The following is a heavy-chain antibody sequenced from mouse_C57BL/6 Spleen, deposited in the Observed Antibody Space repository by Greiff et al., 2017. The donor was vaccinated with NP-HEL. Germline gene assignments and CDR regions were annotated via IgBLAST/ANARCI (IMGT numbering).Heavy chain of an antibody. D-gene: IGHD2-3*01. CDR1: GYKITDYN. Sequence: EVKLQESGPELVKPGASVKMSCKASGYKITDYNMHWVKQSHGKSLEWIGYINPNNGGTSYNQKFKGKATLTVNKSSSTAYMELRSLTSEDSAVYYCARDDPYAVDYWGQGTSVTVSA. CDR3: ARDDPYAVDY. CDR2: INPNNGGT. J-gene: IGHJ4*01. V-gene: IGHV1-22*01.